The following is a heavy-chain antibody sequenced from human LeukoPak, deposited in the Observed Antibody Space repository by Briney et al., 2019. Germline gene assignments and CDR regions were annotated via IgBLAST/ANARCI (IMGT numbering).Heavy chain of an antibody. D-gene: IGHD3-22*01. CDR3: AKGDTLHYYDSSGYLDY. Sequence: GGSLRLSCAASGFTFSSYAMHWVRQAPGKGLEWVAVISYDGSNKYYADSVKGRFTISRDNSKNTLYLQMNSLRAEDTAVYYCAKGDTLHYYDSSGYLDYWGQGTLVTVSS. V-gene: IGHV3-30*04. CDR1: GFTFSSYA. CDR2: ISYDGSNK. J-gene: IGHJ4*02.